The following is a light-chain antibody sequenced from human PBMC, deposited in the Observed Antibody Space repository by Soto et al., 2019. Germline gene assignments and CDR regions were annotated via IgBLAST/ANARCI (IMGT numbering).Light chain of an antibody. CDR3: QLYNHWLMYT. CDR2: GAT. V-gene: IGKV3-15*01. CDR1: HSVSSN. J-gene: IGKJ2*01. Sequence: EIVMTQSPATLSVSPGERATLSCRASHSVSSNLAWYQQKPGQAPRLLIYGATTRGTGIPARFSGSGAGTEFTLTISSVKSEDFEVYYCQLYNHWLMYTFGEGTKLEIK.